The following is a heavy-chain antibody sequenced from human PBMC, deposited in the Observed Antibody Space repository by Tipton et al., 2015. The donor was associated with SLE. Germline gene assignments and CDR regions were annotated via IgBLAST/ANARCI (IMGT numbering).Heavy chain of an antibody. D-gene: IGHD2-15*01. CDR3: ASLVVAATGDAFDI. CDR1: GFTFSSYW. V-gene: IGHV3-7*01. CDR2: IKQDGSEK. Sequence: SLRLSCAASGFTFSSYWMSWVRQAPGKGLEWVANIKQDGSEKYYVDSVKGRFTISRDNAKNSLYLQMNSLRAEDTAVYYCASLVVAATGDAFDIWGQGTMVTVSS. J-gene: IGHJ3*02.